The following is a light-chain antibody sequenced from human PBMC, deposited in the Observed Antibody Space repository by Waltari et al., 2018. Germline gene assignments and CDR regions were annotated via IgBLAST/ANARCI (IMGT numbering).Light chain of an antibody. CDR3: QQRSNWA. Sequence: EIVLTQSQATLSLSPGERATLSCRASQIVSSYLAWYQHKPGQAPRLLIYDASNSATGIPARFSGSGSGTDFTLTISSLEPEDFAVYYCQQRSNWAFGQGTKVEIK. CDR2: DAS. CDR1: QIVSSY. J-gene: IGKJ1*01. V-gene: IGKV3-11*01.